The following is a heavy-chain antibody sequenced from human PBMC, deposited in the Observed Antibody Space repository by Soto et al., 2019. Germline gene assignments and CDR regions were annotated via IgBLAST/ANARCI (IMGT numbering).Heavy chain of an antibody. CDR3: ARAPGEEYSSSSGDY. CDR1: GYTFTSYG. D-gene: IGHD6-6*01. CDR2: ISAYNGNT. Sequence: QVPLVQSGAEVKKPGASVKVSCKASGYTFTSYGISWVRQAPGQGLEWMGWISAYNGNTNYAQKLQGKVTMTTDTSPRTAYMELRSLRSDDTAVYSCARAPGEEYSSSSGDYCGQGTMVTVSS. J-gene: IGHJ4*02. V-gene: IGHV1-18*01.